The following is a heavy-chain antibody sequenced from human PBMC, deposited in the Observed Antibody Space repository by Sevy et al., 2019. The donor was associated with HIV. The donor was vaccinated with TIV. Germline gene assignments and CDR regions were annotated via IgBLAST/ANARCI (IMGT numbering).Heavy chain of an antibody. V-gene: IGHV4-39*01. CDR1: GGSISSSSYY. Sequence: SETLSLTCTVSGGSISSSSYYWGWIRQPPGKGLEWIGSIYYSGSTYYNPSLKSRVTISVDTSKNQFSLKLSSVTAADTAVYYCAGRPPRGLRFLEWQPLGAFDIWGQGTMVTVSS. CDR2: IYYSGST. J-gene: IGHJ3*02. CDR3: AGRPPRGLRFLEWQPLGAFDI. D-gene: IGHD3-3*01.